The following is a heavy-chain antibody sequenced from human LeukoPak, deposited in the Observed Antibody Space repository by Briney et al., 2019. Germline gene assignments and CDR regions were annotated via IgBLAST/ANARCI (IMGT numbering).Heavy chain of an antibody. D-gene: IGHD6-6*01. J-gene: IGHJ4*02. CDR3: ARPRSSSSDFDY. Sequence: PSETLSLTCTVSGGSISSSSYYWGWIRQPPGKGLEWIGSIYYSGSTYYNPSLKSRVTISVDTSKNQFSLKLSSVTAADTAVYYCARPRSSSSDFDYWGQGTLVTVSS. CDR1: GGSISSSSYY. V-gene: IGHV4-39*07. CDR2: IYYSGST.